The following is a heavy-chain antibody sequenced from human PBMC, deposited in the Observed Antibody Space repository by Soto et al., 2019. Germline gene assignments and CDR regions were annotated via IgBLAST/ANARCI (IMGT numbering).Heavy chain of an antibody. Sequence: EVHVVESGGGSVQPGGSLRLSCAASGFTFNSHWMHWVRQAPGKGPVWVARITNDGSGTIYADSVKGRFTISRDNAKNTVYLEMNSLRVEDTAVYYCVRDRPHNWFDPWGQGTLVTVSS. V-gene: IGHV3-74*01. J-gene: IGHJ5*02. CDR3: VRDRPHNWFDP. CDR1: GFTFNSHW. CDR2: ITNDGSGT.